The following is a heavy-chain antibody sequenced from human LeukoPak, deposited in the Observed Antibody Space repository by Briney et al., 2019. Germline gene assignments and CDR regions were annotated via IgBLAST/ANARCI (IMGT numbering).Heavy chain of an antibody. V-gene: IGHV3-7*04. Sequence: SLRLSCAASGFTFSSYWMSWVRQAPGKALECVANILQDGRQKMHVDSVKGRFTISRDNAKNSLYLQVNSLRAEDTAVYYCARDNRWLRPDYFDYWGQGTLVTVSS. D-gene: IGHD5-12*01. CDR3: ARDNRWLRPDYFDY. CDR1: GFTFSSYW. CDR2: ILQDGRQK. J-gene: IGHJ4*02.